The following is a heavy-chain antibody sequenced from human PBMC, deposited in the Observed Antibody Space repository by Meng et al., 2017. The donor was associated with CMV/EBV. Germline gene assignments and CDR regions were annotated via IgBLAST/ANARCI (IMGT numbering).Heavy chain of an antibody. J-gene: IGHJ4*02. CDR1: GGSIRSYY. V-gene: IGHV4-4*07. CDR3: ARTDCSSTSCYLNY. CDR2: IYSSWGT. Sequence: TGSGGSIRSYYWSWIRQPAGKGLEWIGRIYSSWGTNYKSSLKSRVTMSVDTSRNQFSLKLSSVTAADTAVYYCARTDCSSTSCYLNYWGQGTLVTVSS. D-gene: IGHD2-2*01.